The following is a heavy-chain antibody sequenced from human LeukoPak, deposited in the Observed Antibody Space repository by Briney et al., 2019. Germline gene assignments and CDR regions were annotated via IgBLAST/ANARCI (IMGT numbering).Heavy chain of an antibody. CDR1: GGSISGSSYY. CDR2: IYYSGST. D-gene: IGHD1-26*01. J-gene: IGHJ4*02. CDR3: ARLVGSGTYLRDY. Sequence: SETLSLTCTVSGGSISGSSYYWGWIRQPPGKGLEWIGSIYYSGSTYYNPSLKSRVTISVDTSKNQFSLKLSSVTAADTAVYYCARLVGSGTYLRDYWGQGTLVTVSS. V-gene: IGHV4-39*01.